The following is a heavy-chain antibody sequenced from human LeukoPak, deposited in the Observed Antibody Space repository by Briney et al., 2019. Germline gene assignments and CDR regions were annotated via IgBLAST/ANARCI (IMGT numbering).Heavy chain of an antibody. D-gene: IGHD6-6*01. J-gene: IGHJ6*02. CDR2: ISAYNGNT. V-gene: IGHV1-18*01. Sequence: ATVKVSCKASGYTFTSYGISWVRQAPGQGLEWMGWISAYNGNTNYAQKLQGRVTMTTDTSTSTAYMELRSLRSDDTAVYYCARRSSSASSYYYYGMDVWGQGTTVTVSS. CDR3: ARRSSSASSYYYYGMDV. CDR1: GYTFTSYG.